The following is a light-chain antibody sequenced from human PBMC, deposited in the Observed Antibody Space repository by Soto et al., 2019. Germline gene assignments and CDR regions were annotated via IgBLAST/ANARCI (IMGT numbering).Light chain of an antibody. Sequence: HSALTQPPSASGSPGQSVSISCTGTGSDVGGYDYVSWYQQRPDKAPKLIIYEVDKRPSGVPDRFSGSKSGNSAYLTVSGXQTEDEADYYCSSYAGRNYAVFGRGTQLTVL. CDR1: GSDVGGYDY. CDR2: EVD. V-gene: IGLV2-8*01. CDR3: SSYAGRNYAV. J-gene: IGLJ7*01.